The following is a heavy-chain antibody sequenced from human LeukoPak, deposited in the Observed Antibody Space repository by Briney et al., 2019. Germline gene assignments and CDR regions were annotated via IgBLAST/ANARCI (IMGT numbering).Heavy chain of an antibody. J-gene: IGHJ4*02. CDR1: GGSISSGGYS. Sequence: SETLSLTCAVSGGSISSGGYSWGWIRQPPGKGLEWIGYIYHSGSTYYNPSLKSRVTISVDRSKNQFSLKLSSVTAADTAVYYCARGPRGSSSSSNRTSGRHNSRRAYYFDYWGQGTLVTVSS. CDR2: IYHSGST. V-gene: IGHV4-30-2*01. D-gene: IGHD6-6*01. CDR3: ARGPRGSSSSSNRTSGRHNSRRAYYFDY.